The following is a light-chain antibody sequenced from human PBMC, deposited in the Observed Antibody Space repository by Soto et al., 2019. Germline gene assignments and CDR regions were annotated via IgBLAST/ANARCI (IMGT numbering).Light chain of an antibody. CDR3: SSYTTISTYD. J-gene: IGLJ1*01. Sequence: QSVLTQPASVSGSPGQSITISCTGTSRDVGGYNYVSWYQQHPGKAPKLMIYDVRNRPSGVSNRFSGSKSVNTASLTISGLQAEDEADYYCSSYTTISTYDFGTGTKVTVL. CDR2: DVR. V-gene: IGLV2-14*01. CDR1: SRDVGGYNY.